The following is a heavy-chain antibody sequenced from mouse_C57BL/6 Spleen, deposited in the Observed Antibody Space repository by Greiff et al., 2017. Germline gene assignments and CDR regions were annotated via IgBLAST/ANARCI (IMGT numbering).Heavy chain of an antibody. V-gene: IGHV1-22*01. D-gene: IGHD2-5*01. CDR2: INPNNGGT. J-gene: IGHJ4*01. CDR3: ARGGIYSNYVPYAMDY. CDR1: GYTFTDYN. Sequence: VQLQQSGPELVKPGASVKMSCKASGYTFTDYNMHWVKQSHGKSLEWIGYINPNNGGTSYNQKFKGKATLTVNKSSSTAYMELRSQTSEDSAVYYCARGGIYSNYVPYAMDYWGQGTSVTVSS.